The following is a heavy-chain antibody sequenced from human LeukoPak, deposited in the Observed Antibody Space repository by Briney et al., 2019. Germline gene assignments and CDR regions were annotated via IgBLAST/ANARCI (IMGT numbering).Heavy chain of an antibody. J-gene: IGHJ3*02. V-gene: IGHV3-30-3*01. CDR3: VRGGIASAFDI. CDR1: GFTFSVYT. CDR2: MSSDGSNK. Sequence: GGSLRLSCAASGFTFSVYTIHWVRQAPGKGLEWVAVMSSDGSNKYYADSVKGRFTISRDNSRNTMYLQMNSLRAEDTAVYYCVRGGIASAFDIWGQGTMVTVSS. D-gene: IGHD6-13*01.